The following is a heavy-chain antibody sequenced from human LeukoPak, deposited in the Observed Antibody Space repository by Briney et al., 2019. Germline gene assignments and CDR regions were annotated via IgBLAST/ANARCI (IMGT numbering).Heavy chain of an antibody. D-gene: IGHD5-12*01. V-gene: IGHV3-48*01. CDR2: TSSSSSTI. Sequence: GGSLRLSCAASGFTFSSYSMSWVRQAPGKGLEWVSYTSSSSSTIYYADSVKGRFTISRDNAKNSLYLQMNSLRAEDTAVYLCARPRSGYYFDYWGQGTLVTVSS. CDR1: GFTFSSYS. J-gene: IGHJ4*02. CDR3: ARPRSGYYFDY.